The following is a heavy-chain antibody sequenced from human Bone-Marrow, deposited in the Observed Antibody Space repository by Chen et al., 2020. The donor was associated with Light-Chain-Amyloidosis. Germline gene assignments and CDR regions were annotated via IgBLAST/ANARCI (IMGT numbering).Heavy chain of an antibody. D-gene: IGHD2-15*01. CDR2: INTANGYT. CDR3: ARTPDATHYYYGMDV. J-gene: IGHJ6*02. CDR1: GYSFTNYV. V-gene: IGHV1-3*04. Sequence: QVQLVQSGAEVKKPGASVKVSCKASGYSFTNYVIHWVRQAPGQRLEWMGWINTANGYTKYSQKFQGRVTINRDTSASTAYMEVSSLRFEDTAVHYCARTPDATHYYYGMDVWGQGTTVTVSS.